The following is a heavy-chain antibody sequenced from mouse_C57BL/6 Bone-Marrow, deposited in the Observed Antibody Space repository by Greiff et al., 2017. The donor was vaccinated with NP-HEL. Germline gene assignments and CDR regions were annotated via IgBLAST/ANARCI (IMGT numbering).Heavy chain of an antibody. D-gene: IGHD2-4*01. CDR3: AREGGLRRRTYAMDY. CDR1: GFTFSDYS. V-gene: IGHV5-16*01. J-gene: IGHJ4*01. Sequence: EVKLVESEGGLVQPGSSMKLSCTASGFTFSDYSLAWVRQVPERGLEWVANIIYDGISTSYLASLKSRFIISSDNAKNMLYLQKSSLKSEDTATYYCAREGGLRRRTYAMDYGGQGTSVTVSA. CDR2: IIYDGIST.